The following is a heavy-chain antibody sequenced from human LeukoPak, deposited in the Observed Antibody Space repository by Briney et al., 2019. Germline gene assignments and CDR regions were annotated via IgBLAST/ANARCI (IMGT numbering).Heavy chain of an antibody. V-gene: IGHV3-23*01. CDR3: ARDGSWGDYQFYFYMDV. CDR2: ISASGHYI. CDR1: GFTFRSFA. J-gene: IGHJ6*03. D-gene: IGHD2-2*01. Sequence: PGGSLRLSCEASGFTFRSFAMSWVRQPPAKGLEGLSGISASGHYIYQADSVKGRFTISRDNSKNTLYIEINSLRVEDTAVYYCARDGSWGDYQFYFYMDVWGKGTTVTVSS.